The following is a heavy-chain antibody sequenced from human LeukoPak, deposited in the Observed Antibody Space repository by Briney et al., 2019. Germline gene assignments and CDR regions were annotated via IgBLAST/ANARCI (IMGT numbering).Heavy chain of an antibody. D-gene: IGHD2-21*01. J-gene: IGHJ4*02. V-gene: IGHV3-74*01. CDR3: TRGGGGTYLFDY. CDR2: INGDGSTT. Sequence: GGSLRLSCAASGFTFSSYWMHWVRQAPGKGLVWVSRINGDGSTTTYADSVKGRFTISRDNAKNTLYLQMNSLRAEDTAVYYCTRGGGGTYLFDYWGQGTLVTVSS. CDR1: GFTFSSYW.